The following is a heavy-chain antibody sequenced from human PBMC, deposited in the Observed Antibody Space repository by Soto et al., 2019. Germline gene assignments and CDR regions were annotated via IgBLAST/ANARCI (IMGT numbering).Heavy chain of an antibody. CDR3: ARVGSSIAVRPFDY. CDR2: ISAYNGNT. CDR1: GYTFASYA. D-gene: IGHD6-6*01. Sequence: ASVKVSCKASGYTFASYAICWMRQAPGQGLEWMGWISAYNGNTNYAQKLQGRVTVTTDTSTSTAYMELRSLRSDDTAVYYCARVGSSIAVRPFDYWGQGTLVTVSS. V-gene: IGHV1-18*01. J-gene: IGHJ4*02.